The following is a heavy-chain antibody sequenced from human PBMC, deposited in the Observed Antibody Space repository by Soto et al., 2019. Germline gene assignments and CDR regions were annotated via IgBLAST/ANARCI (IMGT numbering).Heavy chain of an antibody. CDR1: GGTFSSYA. V-gene: IGHV1-69*13. J-gene: IGHJ6*02. CDR3: ASHFGGDSLYYYYGMDV. Sequence: SVKVSCKASGGTFSSYAISWVRQAPGQGLEWMGGIIPIFGTANYAQKFQGRVTITADESTSTAYMELSSLRSEDTAVYYCASHFGGDSLYYYYGMDVWGQGTTVTVSS. D-gene: IGHD2-21*02. CDR2: IIPIFGTA.